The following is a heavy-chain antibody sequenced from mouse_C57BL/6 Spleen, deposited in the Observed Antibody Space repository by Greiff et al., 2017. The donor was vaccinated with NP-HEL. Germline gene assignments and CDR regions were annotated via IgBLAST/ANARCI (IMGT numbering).Heavy chain of an antibody. J-gene: IGHJ1*03. CDR2: IDHEDGET. Sequence: EVQLQQSGAELVKPGASVKLSCTASGFNIKDYYMHWVKQRTEQGLEWIGRIDHEDGETKYAPKFQGKANITADTSSNTAYLPLISLTSADTAVYYCASYDGDYEGDFDVWGTGTTVTVSS. V-gene: IGHV14-2*01. CDR1: GFNIKDYY. CDR3: ASYDGDYEGDFDV. D-gene: IGHD2-3*01.